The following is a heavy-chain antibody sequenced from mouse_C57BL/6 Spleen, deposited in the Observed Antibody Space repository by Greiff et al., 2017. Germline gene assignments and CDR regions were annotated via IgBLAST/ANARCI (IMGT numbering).Heavy chain of an antibody. V-gene: IGHV5-4*01. CDR1: GFTFSSYA. J-gene: IGHJ2*01. CDR2: ISDGGSYT. CDR3: ARDGGFITTVGAPHYFDY. Sequence: EVHLVESGGGLVKPGGSLKLSCAASGFTFSSYAMSWVRQTPEKRLEWVATISDGGSYTYYPDNVKGRFTIHRDNAKNNLYLQRSHLKSEDTAMYYCARDGGFITTVGAPHYFDYWGQGTTLTVSS. D-gene: IGHD1-1*01.